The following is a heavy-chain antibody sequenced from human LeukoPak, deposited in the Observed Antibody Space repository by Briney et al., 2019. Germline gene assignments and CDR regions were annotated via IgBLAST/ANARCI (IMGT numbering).Heavy chain of an antibody. V-gene: IGHV3-30-3*01. CDR2: ISYDASNN. CDR1: GFRFSNYA. CDR3: ARPTTVTTWDDAFDI. Sequence: PGGSLRLSCAASGFRFSNYAMHWVRQAPGKGLEWVAVISYDASNNYYADSVKGRFTISRDNAKNSLYLQMNSLRAEDTALYYCARPTTVTTWDDAFDIWGQGTMVTVSS. D-gene: IGHD4-17*01. J-gene: IGHJ3*02.